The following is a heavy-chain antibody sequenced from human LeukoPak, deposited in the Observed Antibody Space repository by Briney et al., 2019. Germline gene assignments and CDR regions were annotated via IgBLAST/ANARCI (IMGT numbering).Heavy chain of an antibody. CDR3: AKVLGYCSSTSCYGFDY. J-gene: IGHJ4*02. CDR2: ISGSGGST. D-gene: IGHD2-2*01. V-gene: IGHV3-23*01. CDR1: GFTFSSYG. Sequence: PGGSLRLSCAASGFTFSSYGMSWVRQAPGKGLEWVSAISGSGGSTYYADSVKGRFTISRDNSKNTLYLQMNSLRAEDTAVYYCAKVLGYCSSTSCYGFDYWGQGTLVTVSS.